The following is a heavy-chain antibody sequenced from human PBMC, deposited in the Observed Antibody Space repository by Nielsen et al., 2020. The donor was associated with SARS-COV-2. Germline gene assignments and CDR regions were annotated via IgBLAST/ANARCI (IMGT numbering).Heavy chain of an antibody. CDR2: ISSSSSYI. J-gene: IGHJ4*02. D-gene: IGHD6-19*01. CDR3: ARDRAGTRPYYFDY. V-gene: IGHV3-21*01. Sequence: GGSLRLSCAASGFTFSSYSMNWVRQAPGKGLEWVSSISSSSSYIYYADSVKGRFTISRDNAKNSLHLQMNSLRAEDTAVYYCARDRAGTRPYYFDYWGQGTLVTVSS. CDR1: GFTFSSYS.